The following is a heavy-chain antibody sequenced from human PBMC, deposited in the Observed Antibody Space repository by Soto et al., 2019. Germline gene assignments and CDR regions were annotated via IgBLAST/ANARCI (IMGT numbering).Heavy chain of an antibody. D-gene: IGHD4-4*01. V-gene: IGHV3-33*01. CDR1: GFTFSSHA. Sequence: QVQLVESGGGVVQPGRSLRLSCAASGFTFSSHAMNWVRQAPGKGLEWVALIWNAGNNKYYADAGSVKGRFTISRDNSRNTLYLEMNSVRADDNGVYYCARGPDYSNFGYFDYWGQGTLVTVSS. CDR3: ARGPDYSNFGYFDY. J-gene: IGHJ4*02. CDR2: IWNAGNNK.